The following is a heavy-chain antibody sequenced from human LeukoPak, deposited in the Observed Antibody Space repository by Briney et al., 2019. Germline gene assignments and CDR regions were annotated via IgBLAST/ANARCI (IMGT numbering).Heavy chain of an antibody. Sequence: SETLSLTCAVYGGSFSGYYWSWIRQPPGKGLAWIGEINHSGSTNYNPSLKSRVTISVDTSKNQFSLKLSSVTAADTAVYYCARGPISYCGGDCYFSYYFDYWGQGTLVTVSS. V-gene: IGHV4-34*01. J-gene: IGHJ4*02. CDR3: ARGPISYCGGDCYFSYYFDY. D-gene: IGHD2-21*01. CDR2: INHSGST. CDR1: GGSFSGYY.